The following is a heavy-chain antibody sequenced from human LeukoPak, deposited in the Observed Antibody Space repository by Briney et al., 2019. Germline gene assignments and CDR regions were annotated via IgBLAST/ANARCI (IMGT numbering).Heavy chain of an antibody. V-gene: IGHV1-2*02. Sequence: ASVKVPCRASGYTLTGYYMHWVRQAPGQGLEWMGWINPNSGGTNYAQKFQGGVTMTRDTSISTAYMELNRLKSDDTAVYYCARVSLIYGSGSYYQSPLTYWGQGTLVTVSS. CDR3: ARVSLIYGSGSYYQSPLTY. CDR2: INPNSGGT. D-gene: IGHD3-10*01. CDR1: GYTLTGYY. J-gene: IGHJ4*02.